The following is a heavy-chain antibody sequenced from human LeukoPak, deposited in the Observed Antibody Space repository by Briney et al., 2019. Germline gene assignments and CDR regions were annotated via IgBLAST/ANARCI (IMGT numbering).Heavy chain of an antibody. CDR1: GFTFSGFE. CDR2: ISRSGNTI. J-gene: IGHJ4*02. CDR3: AGIVTTIMDY. V-gene: IGHV3-48*03. D-gene: IGHD5-12*01. Sequence: GGSLRLSCAASGFTFSGFEMSWVRQAPGKGLEWVSYISRSGNTIYYADSVKGRFTISGDNAKNSLYLQMNSLRAEDTAVYYCAGIVTTIMDYWGQGTLVTVSS.